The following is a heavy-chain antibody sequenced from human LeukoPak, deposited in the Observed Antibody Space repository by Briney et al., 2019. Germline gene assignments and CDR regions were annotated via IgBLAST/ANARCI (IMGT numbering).Heavy chain of an antibody. CDR3: AKGSGSSGWYNWFDP. V-gene: IGHV3-23*01. CDR1: GFTFSSYA. Sequence: GGSLRLSCAASGFTFSSYAMSWVRQAPGKGLEWVSAISGSGRSTYYADSVKGRFTISRDNSKNTLYLQMNSLRAEDTAVYYCAKGSGSSGWYNWFDPWGQGTLVTVSS. J-gene: IGHJ5*02. CDR2: ISGSGRST. D-gene: IGHD6-19*01.